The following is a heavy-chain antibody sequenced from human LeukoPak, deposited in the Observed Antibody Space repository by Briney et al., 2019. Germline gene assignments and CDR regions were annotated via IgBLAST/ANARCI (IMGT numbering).Heavy chain of an antibody. J-gene: IGHJ4*02. CDR3: PEGGGPALGLLRVAA. V-gene: IGHV3-7*01. CDR2: IKEDGTAK. Sequence: GGSLRLSCVASGFRFSDYWMSWVRQAPGKGLEWVANIKEDGTAKFYGDSVKGRFTVSRDNAQNSLFLQLNNLRAEDTGVYFWPEGGGPALGLLRVAAWAKGTLV. CDR1: GFRFSDYW. D-gene: IGHD3/OR15-3a*01.